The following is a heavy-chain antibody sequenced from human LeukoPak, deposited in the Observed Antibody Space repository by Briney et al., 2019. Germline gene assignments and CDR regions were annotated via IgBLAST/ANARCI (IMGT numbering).Heavy chain of an antibody. J-gene: IGHJ4*01. CDR1: GFTFSTYA. CDR2: ISYDDGSNK. D-gene: IGHD6-13*01. Sequence: GGSLRLSCAASGFTFSTYAIHWVRQAPGKGLEWVAVISYDDGSNKYYADSVKGRFTISRDNSKNTLYLQMNSLRAEDTAVYYCASIAAAGSVHFDYWGQGTLVTVSS. V-gene: IGHV3-30*04. CDR3: ASIAAAGSVHFDY.